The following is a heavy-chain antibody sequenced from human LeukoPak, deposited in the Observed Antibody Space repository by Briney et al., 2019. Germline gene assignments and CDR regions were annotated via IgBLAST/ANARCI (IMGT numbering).Heavy chain of an antibody. CDR2: IFYSGST. J-gene: IGHJ3*02. V-gene: IGHV4-59*01. Sequence: SETLFLTCSVSGASISLYTWSWIRQAPGKGLEWIGYIFYSGSTNYSPSLMSRVTMSVDTSKNHFSLRLSSVTAADTAIYYCTRVDYFDIIGYEGAFDIWGQGTMVAVSS. D-gene: IGHD3-22*01. CDR1: GASISLYT. CDR3: TRVDYFDIIGYEGAFDI.